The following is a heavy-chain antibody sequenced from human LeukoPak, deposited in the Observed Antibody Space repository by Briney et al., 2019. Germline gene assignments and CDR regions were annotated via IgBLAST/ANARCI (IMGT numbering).Heavy chain of an antibody. CDR1: GYTFSSYA. CDR3: AREEAVAGTLGAFDI. D-gene: IGHD6-19*01. Sequence: GASVKVSCKASGYTFSSYAITWVRQAPGQGLEWMGWISGSSGNTRYAQKFQGRVTMTTDTSTSTAYMELELESLRSDDTAVYYCAREEAVAGTLGAFDIWGQGTMVTVSS. J-gene: IGHJ3*02. CDR2: ISGSSGNT. V-gene: IGHV1-18*01.